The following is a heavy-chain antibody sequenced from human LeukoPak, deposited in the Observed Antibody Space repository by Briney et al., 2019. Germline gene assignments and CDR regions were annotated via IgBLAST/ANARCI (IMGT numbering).Heavy chain of an antibody. Sequence: GGSLRLSCAASGFTFSSYSMNWVRQAPGKGLEWVSSISSSSSYIYYADSVKGRFTISRDNAKNSLYLRMNSLRAEDTAVYYCARGTIWYGVVAYYFDYWGQGTLVTVPS. V-gene: IGHV3-21*01. CDR2: ISSSSSYI. J-gene: IGHJ4*02. CDR1: GFTFSSYS. CDR3: ARGTIWYGVVAYYFDY. D-gene: IGHD3-3*01.